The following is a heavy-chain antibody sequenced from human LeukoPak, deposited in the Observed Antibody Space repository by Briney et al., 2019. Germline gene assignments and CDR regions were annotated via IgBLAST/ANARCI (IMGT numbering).Heavy chain of an antibody. D-gene: IGHD2-15*01. CDR3: ARWDIDYYGMDV. Sequence: ASVQVSCKASGYTFTSYYMHWVRQAPGQGLEWMGIINPSGGSTSYAQTFQGRVTMTRDTSTSTVYMELSSLRSEDTAVYYCARWDIDYYGMDVGDQGTTVTVSS. CDR1: GYTFTSYY. CDR2: INPSGGST. J-gene: IGHJ6*02. V-gene: IGHV1-46*01.